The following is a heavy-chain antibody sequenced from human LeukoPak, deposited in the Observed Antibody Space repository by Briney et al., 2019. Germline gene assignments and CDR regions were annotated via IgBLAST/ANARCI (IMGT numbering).Heavy chain of an antibody. J-gene: IGHJ1*01. V-gene: IGHV4-39*01. D-gene: IGHD2-8*01. CDR2: IYYSGST. CDR3: ASGDILLMVDEGIEFFQH. Sequence: KPSGTLSLTCAVSGGSISSSNWWSWIRQPPGKGLEWIGSIYYSGSTYYNPSLKSRVTISVDTSKNRFSLKLSSVTAADTAVYYCASGDILLMVDEGIEFFQHWGQGTLVTVSS. CDR1: GGSISSSNW.